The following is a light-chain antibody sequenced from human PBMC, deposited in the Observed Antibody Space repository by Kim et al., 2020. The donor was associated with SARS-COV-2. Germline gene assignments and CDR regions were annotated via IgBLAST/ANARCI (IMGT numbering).Light chain of an antibody. CDR3: MQALQTPLT. CDR1: RSLLHSNGYNY. J-gene: IGKJ4*01. CDR2: LGS. Sequence: PASISCRSSRSLLHSNGYNYLVWYLQKPGQSPQVLIYLGSNRASGVPDRFSGSGSGTDFTLKISRVEAEDVGVYYCMQALQTPLTFGGGTKVDIK. V-gene: IGKV2-28*01.